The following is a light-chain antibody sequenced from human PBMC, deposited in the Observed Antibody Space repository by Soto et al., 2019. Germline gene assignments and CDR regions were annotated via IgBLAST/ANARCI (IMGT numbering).Light chain of an antibody. CDR2: GAS. CDR1: QSVSSN. J-gene: IGKJ4*01. V-gene: IGKV3-15*01. Sequence: EIVMTQSPATLSVSPGERATLSCRASQSVSSNLAWYQQKPGQAPRLLIYGASTWATGIPARFSGSGSGTELSLTISSLQSEDFAAYYCQQYNNWPPLTFGGGTKVEIK. CDR3: QQYNNWPPLT.